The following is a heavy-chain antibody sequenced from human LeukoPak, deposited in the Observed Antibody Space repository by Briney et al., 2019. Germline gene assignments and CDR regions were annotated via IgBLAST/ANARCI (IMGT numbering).Heavy chain of an antibody. CDR1: GGSFSGYY. V-gene: IGHV4-34*01. D-gene: IGHD1-26*01. Sequence: SETLSLTCAVYGGSFSGYYWSWIRQPPGKGLEWIGEINHSGSTNYNPSLKSRVTISVDTSKNQFSLKLSSVTAADTAVYYCASGSYKYYFDYWGQGTLVTVSS. CDR3: ASGSYKYYFDY. CDR2: INHSGST. J-gene: IGHJ4*02.